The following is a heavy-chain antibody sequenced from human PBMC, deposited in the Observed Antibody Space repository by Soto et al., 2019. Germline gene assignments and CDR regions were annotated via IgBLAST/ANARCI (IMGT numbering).Heavy chain of an antibody. V-gene: IGHV5-51*01. CDR1: GYNFAGYW. Sequence: DSLTISLKGSGYNFAGYWIALVSQKPGKGLELMGIIYPSDSDTRYRPSFQGQVTISADKSIISAYLQWSSLRASDTAMYYCARGRVSTRTFDYWGQGTPVTVSS. CDR3: ARGRVSTRTFDY. CDR2: IYPSDSDT. D-gene: IGHD1-1*01. J-gene: IGHJ4*02.